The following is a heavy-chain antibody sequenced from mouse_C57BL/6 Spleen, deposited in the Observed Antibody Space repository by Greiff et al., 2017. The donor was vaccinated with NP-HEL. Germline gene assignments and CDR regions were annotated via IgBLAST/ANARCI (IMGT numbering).Heavy chain of an antibody. CDR3: ARSLHLSYWYFDV. Sequence: EVQRVESGGGLVKPGGSLKLSCAASGFTFSDYGMHWVRQAPEKGLEWVAYISSGSSTIYYADTVKGRFTISRDNAKNTLFLQMTSLRSEDTAMYYCARSLHLSYWYFDVWGTGTTVTVSS. V-gene: IGHV5-17*01. CDR1: GFTFSDYG. CDR2: ISSGSSTI. D-gene: IGHD3-2*02. J-gene: IGHJ1*03.